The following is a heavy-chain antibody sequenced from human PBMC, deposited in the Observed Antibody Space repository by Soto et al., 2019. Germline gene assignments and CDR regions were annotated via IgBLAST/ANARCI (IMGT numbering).Heavy chain of an antibody. J-gene: IGHJ3*02. CDR1: GGTFSSYT. V-gene: IGHV1-69*02. D-gene: IGHD6-19*01. CDR2: IIPILGIA. CDR3: ARVVAGSFGDAFDI. Sequence: QVQLVQSGAEVKKPGSSVKVSCKASGGTFSSYTISWVRQAPGQGLEWMGRIIPILGIANYAQKFQGRVTITPEKSTSTAYMELSSLRSEDTAVYYCARVVAGSFGDAFDIWGQGTMVTVSS.